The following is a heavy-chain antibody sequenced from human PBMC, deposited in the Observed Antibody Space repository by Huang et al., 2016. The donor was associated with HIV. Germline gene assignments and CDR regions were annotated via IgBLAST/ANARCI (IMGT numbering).Heavy chain of an antibody. D-gene: IGHD6-25*01. CDR2: IYPDDSDT. CDR3: ARIASSGGYYFDS. V-gene: IGHV5-51*03. Sequence: EVQLVQSGAEVKEPGQSLKISCKNSGYIFTTYWIGWVRKMPGKGLEWMGIIYPDDSDTRYSPSFQGQVTISADKSLNTAYLQWSSLKASDTAMYYCARIASSGGYYFDSWGQGTLVTVSS. J-gene: IGHJ4*02. CDR1: GYIFTTYW.